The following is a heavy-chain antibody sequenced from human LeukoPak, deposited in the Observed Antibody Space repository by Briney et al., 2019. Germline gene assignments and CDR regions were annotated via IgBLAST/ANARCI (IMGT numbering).Heavy chain of an antibody. D-gene: IGHD3-10*01. CDR1: GVSISSGSNY. Sequence: SETLSLTCSVSGVSISSGSNYWGWIRQPPGKTLEWIGSIYSSGNTYYNPSLKSRVIILIDTAKNHFSLNLSSVTAADTAVYYCVSSGSGSYYHSFDYWGQGTLVTVSS. J-gene: IGHJ4*02. CDR3: VSSGSGSYYHSFDY. V-gene: IGHV4-39*07. CDR2: IYSSGNT.